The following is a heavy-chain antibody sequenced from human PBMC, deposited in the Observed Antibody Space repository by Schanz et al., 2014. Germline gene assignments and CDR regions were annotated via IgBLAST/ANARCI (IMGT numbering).Heavy chain of an antibody. CDR2: MNESHSTI. Sequence: EVQLLESGGGLVQPGGSLRLSCLASGFAFSSYGMSWVRQAPGKGLEWVSAMNESHSTIYYADSVRGRFTISRDNAENTLFLQMNSLRAEDTAVYYCARKVVATIGGYYDNWGQGTLVIVSS. CDR1: GFAFSSYG. J-gene: IGHJ4*02. D-gene: IGHD5-12*01. V-gene: IGHV3-23*01. CDR3: ARKVVATIGGYYDN.